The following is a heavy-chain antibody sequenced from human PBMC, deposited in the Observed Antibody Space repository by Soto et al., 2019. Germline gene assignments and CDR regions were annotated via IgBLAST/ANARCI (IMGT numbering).Heavy chain of an antibody. V-gene: IGHV4-59*01. CDR2: IYYSGST. CDR3: ARDYYDSSGFPYFQH. CDR1: GGSISSYY. D-gene: IGHD3-22*01. J-gene: IGHJ1*01. Sequence: PSETMSLTCTVSGGSISSYYWSWIRQPPGKGLEWIGYIYYSGSTNYNPSLKSRVTISVDTSKNQFSLKLSSVTAADTAVYYCARDYYDSSGFPYFQHWGQGTLVTVSS.